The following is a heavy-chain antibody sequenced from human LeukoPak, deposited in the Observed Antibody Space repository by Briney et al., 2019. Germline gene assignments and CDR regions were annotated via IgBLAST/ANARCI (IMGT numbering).Heavy chain of an antibody. D-gene: IGHD3/OR15-3a*01. CDR1: DNFTSCCSY. V-gene: IGHV4-38-2*01. CDR3: GSAPQDFWTRREIDC. J-gene: IGHJ4*02. Sequence: KASETLSLRCAVSDNFTSCCSYWVWIRQPPGKGLEWVGSMYHSGSTYYNPSLKSRVTISVDTSKNQFSLKLSSVAAAGTALYYCGSAPQDFWTRREIDCWDQGTLVTVSS. CDR2: MYHSGST.